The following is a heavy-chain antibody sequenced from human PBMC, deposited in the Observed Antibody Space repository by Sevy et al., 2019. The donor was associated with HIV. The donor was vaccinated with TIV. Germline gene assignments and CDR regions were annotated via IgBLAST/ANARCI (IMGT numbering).Heavy chain of an antibody. CDR3: AKDQSHGYYYDSSGDWGS. Sequence: GSLRLSCAASGFTFSSFAMNWVRQAPGKGLEWVSAITGSGGSTYYADSVKGRFTISRDNSKNTLYLQMNSLRAEDTAVYYCAKDQSHGYYYDSSGDWGSWGQGTLVTVSS. CDR2: ITGSGGST. D-gene: IGHD3-22*01. CDR1: GFTFSSFA. J-gene: IGHJ5*02. V-gene: IGHV3-23*01.